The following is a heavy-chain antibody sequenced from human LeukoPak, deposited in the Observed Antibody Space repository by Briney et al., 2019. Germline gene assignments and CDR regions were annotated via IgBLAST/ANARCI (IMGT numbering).Heavy chain of an antibody. D-gene: IGHD3-3*01. CDR2: IYYSGST. CDR3: ARGADVSGYRTDC. V-gene: IGHV4-39*01. CDR1: GGSISSSYYY. Sequence: SETLSLTCTVSGGSISSSYYYWGWIRQPPGKGLEWIGSIYYSGSTYYNPSLKSRVTISVDTSKNQFSLKLSSVTAADTAVYYCARGADVSGYRTDCWGQGTLVTVSS. J-gene: IGHJ4*02.